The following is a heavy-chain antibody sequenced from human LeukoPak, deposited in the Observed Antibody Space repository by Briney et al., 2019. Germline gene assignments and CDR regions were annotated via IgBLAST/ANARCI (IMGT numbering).Heavy chain of an antibody. CDR3: ARGRGYDSN. CDR2: IYYSGST. V-gene: IGHV4-59*01. CDR1: GGSISSYY. Sequence: SETLSLTCTVSGGSISSYYWSWIRQPPGKGLEWIGYIYYSGSTNYNPSLKSRVTISVDTSKNQFSLKLSSVTAADTAVYYCARGRGYDSNWGQGTLVTVSS. D-gene: IGHD5-12*01. J-gene: IGHJ4*02.